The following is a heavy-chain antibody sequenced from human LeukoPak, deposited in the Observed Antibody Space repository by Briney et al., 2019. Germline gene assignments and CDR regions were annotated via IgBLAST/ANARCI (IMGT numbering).Heavy chain of an antibody. V-gene: IGHV1-2*02. CDR2: INPNSGGT. Sequence: ASVKVSCKAAGYTFTSYYMHWVRQAPGQGLEWMGWINPNSGGTNYAQKFQGRVTMTRDMSISTAYMELSRLRSDDTAVYYCARDGGGLNDIHADYWGQGTLVTVSS. D-gene: IGHD3-9*01. CDR1: GYTFTSYY. J-gene: IGHJ4*02. CDR3: ARDGGGLNDIHADY.